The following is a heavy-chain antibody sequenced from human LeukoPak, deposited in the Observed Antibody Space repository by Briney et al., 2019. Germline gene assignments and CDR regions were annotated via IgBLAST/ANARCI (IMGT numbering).Heavy chain of an antibody. CDR2: ITGSGGST. V-gene: IGHV3-23*01. Sequence: QPRGSLRLSCAASGYTFSNYGMSWVRQAPGKGLEWVSGITGSGGSTYYADSVKGRFIISRDNSKNTLYLQMNSLRADDTAVYYCVKKSWGGYSSGPLDYWGQGTLVVVSS. CDR1: GYTFSNYG. J-gene: IGHJ4*02. CDR3: VKKSWGGYSSGPLDY. D-gene: IGHD6-19*01.